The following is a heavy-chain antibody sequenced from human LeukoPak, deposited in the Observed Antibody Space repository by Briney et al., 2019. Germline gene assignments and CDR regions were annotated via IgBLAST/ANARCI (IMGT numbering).Heavy chain of an antibody. V-gene: IGHV6-1*01. CDR1: GDSVSSNSAT. D-gene: IGHD6-19*01. J-gene: IGHJ5*02. Sequence: SQTLSLTCAISGDSVSSNSATWNWIRQSPSRGLEWLGRTYYRSKWSNDYAVSMKSRITINPDTSKNQFSLQLNSVTPEDTAVYYCASGGWYMFPWFDPWGQGTLVTVSS. CDR3: ASGGWYMFPWFDP. CDR2: TYYRSKWSN.